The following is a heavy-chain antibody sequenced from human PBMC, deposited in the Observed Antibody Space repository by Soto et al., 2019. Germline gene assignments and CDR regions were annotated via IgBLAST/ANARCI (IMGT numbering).Heavy chain of an antibody. D-gene: IGHD2-2*01. CDR3: ARSQGSSTSLEIYYYYYYGMDV. V-gene: IGHV1-69*01. CDR1: GGTFSSYA. J-gene: IGHJ6*02. CDR2: IIPISGTA. Sequence: QVQLVQSGAEVKKPGSSVKVSCKASGGTFSSYAIGWVRQAPGQGLEWMGGIIPISGTANYAQKFQGRVTLTADESTRTAYMELSSLRSEDTAVYYCARSQGSSTSLEIYYYYYYGMDVWGQGTTVTVSS.